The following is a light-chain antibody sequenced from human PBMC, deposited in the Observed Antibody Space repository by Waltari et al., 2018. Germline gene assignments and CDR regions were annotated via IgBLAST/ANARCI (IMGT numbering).Light chain of an antibody. Sequence: SYVLTQPPSVSVAPGETARITCRGANIGGKSVHWYQQKPGQAPVLAIYSDSDRPYDIPARFSGSNSGNRATLTISRVEAGDEADYYCQVWDSSRDHVVFGGGTKLTVL. J-gene: IGLJ3*02. V-gene: IGLV3-21*04. CDR3: QVWDSSRDHVV. CDR2: SDS. CDR1: NIGGKS.